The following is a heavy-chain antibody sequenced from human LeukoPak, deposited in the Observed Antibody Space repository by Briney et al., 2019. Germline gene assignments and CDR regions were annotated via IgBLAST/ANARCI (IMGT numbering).Heavy chain of an antibody. V-gene: IGHV1-69*13. CDR3: ARRGYYDSSGSFDY. Sequence: ASVKVSCKASGYTFTDYYIHWVRQAPGQGLEWMGGIIPIFGTANYAQKFQGRVTITADESTSTAYMELSSLRSEDTAVYYCARRGYYDSSGSFDYWGQGTLVTVSS. J-gene: IGHJ4*02. D-gene: IGHD3-22*01. CDR1: GYTFTDYY. CDR2: IIPIFGTA.